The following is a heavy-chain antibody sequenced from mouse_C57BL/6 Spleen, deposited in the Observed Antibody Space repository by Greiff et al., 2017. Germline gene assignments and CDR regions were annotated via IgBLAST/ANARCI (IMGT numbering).Heavy chain of an antibody. D-gene: IGHD2-3*01. V-gene: IGHV5-4*01. CDR2: ISDGGSYT. CDR3: ARDQDGYYHDY. CDR1: GFTFSSYA. J-gene: IGHJ2*01. Sequence: EVQGVESGGGLVKPGGSLKLSCAASGFTFSSYAMSWVRQTPEKRLEWVATISDGGSYTYYPDNVKGRFTISRDNAKNNLYLQMSHLKSEDTAMYYCARDQDGYYHDYWGQGTTLTVSS.